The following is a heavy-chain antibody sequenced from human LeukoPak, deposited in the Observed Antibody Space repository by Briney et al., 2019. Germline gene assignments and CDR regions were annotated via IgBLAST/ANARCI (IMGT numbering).Heavy chain of an antibody. Sequence: GGSLRLSCAASGFTVNTNSMNWVRQSPGKGLEWASVLYTGGSTYYADSVKGRFTISRDNSKNTLYLQMNSLRPEDTAVYYCATFGDPGTWGQGTLVTVSS. D-gene: IGHD3-16*01. CDR3: ATFGDPGT. CDR1: GFTVNTNS. CDR2: LYTGGST. J-gene: IGHJ4*02. V-gene: IGHV3-53*01.